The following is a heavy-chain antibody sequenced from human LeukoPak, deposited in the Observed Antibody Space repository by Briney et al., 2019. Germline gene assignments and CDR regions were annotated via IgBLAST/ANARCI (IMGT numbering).Heavy chain of an antibody. CDR1: GGTFSSYA. D-gene: IGHD1-26*01. J-gene: IGHJ6*02. CDR3: ARLGATSASYYYGMDV. V-gene: IGHV1-69*04. CDR2: IIPILGIA. Sequence: SVQVSCKASGGTFSSYAISWVRQAPGQGLEWMGRIIPILGIANYAQKFQGRVTITADKSTSTAYMKLSSLRSEDTAVYYCARLGATSASYYYGMDVWGQGTTVTVSS.